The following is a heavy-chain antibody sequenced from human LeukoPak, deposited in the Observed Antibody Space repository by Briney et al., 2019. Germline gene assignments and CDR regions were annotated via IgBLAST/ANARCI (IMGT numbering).Heavy chain of an antibody. CDR3: AKGGSCSSTSCYFDY. CDR1: GFTFSNYA. Sequence: GRSLRLSCAASGFTFSNYAMHWVRHAPGKGLEWVAVISYDGSNKYYADSVKGRFTISRDNSKSTLYLQMSSLRAEDTAVYYCAKGGSCSSTSCYFDYWGQGTLVTVSS. J-gene: IGHJ4*02. V-gene: IGHV3-30*18. D-gene: IGHD2-2*01. CDR2: ISYDGSNK.